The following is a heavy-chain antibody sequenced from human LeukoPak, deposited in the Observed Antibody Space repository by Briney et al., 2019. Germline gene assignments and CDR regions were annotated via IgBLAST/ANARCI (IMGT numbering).Heavy chain of an antibody. V-gene: IGHV3-7*01. CDR3: XXXXXXXXXDY. CDR2: IREDGNER. CDR1: W. Sequence: WMXWVRQSRGXXLXGVAKIREDGNERHYVDSVKGRLTISRDNARNXLYLQMNKVRGEETAVYYCXXXXXXXXXDYWGQXTXVTVSS. J-gene: IGHJ4*02.